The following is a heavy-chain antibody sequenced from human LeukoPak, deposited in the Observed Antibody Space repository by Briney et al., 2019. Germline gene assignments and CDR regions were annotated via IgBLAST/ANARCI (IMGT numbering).Heavy chain of an antibody. CDR2: ISYDGSNK. Sequence: GGSLRLSCAASGFTFSSYAMHWVRQAPGKGLEWVAVISYDGSNKYYADSVKGRFTISRDRSTNTLYLQMSSLRVEDSAIYYCARTPFNQWLAVFQHWGQGTLVAVSS. CDR3: ARTPFNQWLAVFQH. CDR1: GFTFSSYA. V-gene: IGHV3-30-3*01. J-gene: IGHJ1*01. D-gene: IGHD6-19*01.